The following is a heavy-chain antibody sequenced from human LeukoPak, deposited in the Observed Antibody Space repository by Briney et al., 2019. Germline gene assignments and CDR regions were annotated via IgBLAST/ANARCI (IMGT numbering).Heavy chain of an antibody. CDR1: GLTFSNYA. CDR3: ARDSNYAVYYMDV. CDR2: IRGSGGST. Sequence: GGSLRLSCAASGLTFSNYAMSWVRQAPGKGLEWVSAIRGSGGSTFYADSVKGRFTISRDNSKNTLYLQMNSLRAEDTAVYYCARDSNYAVYYMDVWGKGTTVTVSS. V-gene: IGHV3-23*01. J-gene: IGHJ6*03. D-gene: IGHD4-11*01.